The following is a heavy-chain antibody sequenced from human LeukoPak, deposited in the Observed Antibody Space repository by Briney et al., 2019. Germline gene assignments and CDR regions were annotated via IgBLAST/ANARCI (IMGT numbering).Heavy chain of an antibody. CDR2: INPSGGST. J-gene: IGHJ3*02. V-gene: IGHV1-46*01. CDR3: AASPRYCSSTSCYTEGAFDI. CDR1: GYTFTSYY. D-gene: IGHD2-2*02. Sequence: ASVKVSCKASGYTFTSYYMHWVRQAPGQGLEWMGIINPSGGSTSYAQKFQGRVTMTRDTSTSTVYMELSSLRSEDTAVYYCAASPRYCSSTSCYTEGAFDIWGQGTMVTVSS.